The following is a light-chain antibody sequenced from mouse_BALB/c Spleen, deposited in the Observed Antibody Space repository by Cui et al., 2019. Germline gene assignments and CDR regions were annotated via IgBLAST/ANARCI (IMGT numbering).Light chain of an antibody. J-gene: IGKJ5*01. CDR1: QDINSY. Sequence: DIKMTHSPSSMYASLGERVTITCKASQDINSYLSWFQQKPGKSPKTLIYRANRLVDGVPSRFSGSGSGQDYSFTISSLEYEDMGIYYCLQYDELPLTFGAGTKLELK. CDR2: RAN. V-gene: IGKV14-111*01. CDR3: LQYDELPLT.